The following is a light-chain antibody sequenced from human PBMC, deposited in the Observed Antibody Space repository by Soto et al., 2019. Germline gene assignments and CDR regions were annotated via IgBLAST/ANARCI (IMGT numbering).Light chain of an antibody. Sequence: DIQMTQSPSTVSAYVGDSVTITCRASQSITTWLAWYQQRPGKAPNLLIYDASTLESGVPLRFSGSGSGTEFTLTISSLQPDDFATYYCQQYNSHSRTFGQGTKVDIK. CDR2: DAS. V-gene: IGKV1-5*01. CDR1: QSITTW. J-gene: IGKJ1*01. CDR3: QQYNSHSRT.